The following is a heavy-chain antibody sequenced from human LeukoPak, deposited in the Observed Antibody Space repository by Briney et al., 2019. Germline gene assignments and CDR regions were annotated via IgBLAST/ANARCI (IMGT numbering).Heavy chain of an antibody. CDR2: ISSSSTI. CDR1: GFTFSSYS. D-gene: IGHD4-17*01. CDR3: ARDYGATLDY. V-gene: IGHV3-48*01. Sequence: GGSLRLSCAASGFTFSSYSMNWVRQAPGKGLEWVSYISSSSTIYYADSVKGRFTISRDNAKNSLYLQMNSLRAEDTAVYYCARDYGATLDYWGQGTLVTVSS. J-gene: IGHJ4*02.